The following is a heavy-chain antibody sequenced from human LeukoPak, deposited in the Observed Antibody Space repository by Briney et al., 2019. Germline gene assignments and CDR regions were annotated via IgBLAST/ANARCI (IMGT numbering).Heavy chain of an antibody. CDR2: INPSDGSR. CDR3: ARGPGPPAVWSVHYNPRMTYYYYYMDV. V-gene: IGHV1-46*01. J-gene: IGHJ6*03. D-gene: IGHD3-3*01. Sequence: ASVKVSCKASGYTFSNYHMYWVRQAPGQGLEWVGLINPSDGSRNYAERFQGRLTMTRDTSTSTVYMELSSLRSEDTAVYFCARGPGPPAVWSVHYNPRMTYYYYYMDVWGEGTTVTVSS. CDR1: GYTFSNYH.